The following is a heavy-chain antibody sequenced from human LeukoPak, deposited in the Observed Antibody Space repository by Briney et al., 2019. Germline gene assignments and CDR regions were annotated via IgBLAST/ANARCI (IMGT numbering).Heavy chain of an antibody. D-gene: IGHD3-22*01. CDR1: GGSISSGDYY. J-gene: IGHJ4*02. V-gene: IGHV4-30-4*01. Sequence: PSETLSLTCTVSGGSISSGDYYWSWIRQPPGKGLEWIGYIYYSGSTYYNPSLKSRVTISVDTSENQFSLKLSSVTAADTAVYYCARTGGYYYDSSGYYYGYWGQGTLVTVSS. CDR3: ARTGGYYYDSSGYYYGY. CDR2: IYYSGST.